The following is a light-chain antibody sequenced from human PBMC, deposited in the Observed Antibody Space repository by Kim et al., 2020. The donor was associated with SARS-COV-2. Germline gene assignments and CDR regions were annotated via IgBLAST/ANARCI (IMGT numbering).Light chain of an antibody. Sequence: VACEQAVRITCQGGSLRSYDASWYQQKPGQAAVLVFYGKNNRPGGIPDRFSGTSSGNTAFLTIAGPQAEDEAYYYWNSRGSSGKVFGGGTQLTVL. CDR3: NSRGSSGKV. CDR1: SLRSYD. CDR2: GKN. V-gene: IGLV3-19*01. J-gene: IGLJ3*02.